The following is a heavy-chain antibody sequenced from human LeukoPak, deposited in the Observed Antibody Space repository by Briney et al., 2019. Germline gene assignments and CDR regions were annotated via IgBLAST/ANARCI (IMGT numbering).Heavy chain of an antibody. CDR1: GGSFSGYY. J-gene: IGHJ4*02. CDR2: INHSGST. D-gene: IGHD3-22*01. V-gene: IGHV4-34*01. Sequence: SETLSLTCAVYGGSFSGYYWSWIRQPPGKGLEWIGEINHSGSTNYNPSLKSRVTISVDTSKNQFSLKLSSVTAADTAVYYCARADVWDSSGYEDYWGQGTLVTVSS. CDR3: ARADVWDSSGYEDY.